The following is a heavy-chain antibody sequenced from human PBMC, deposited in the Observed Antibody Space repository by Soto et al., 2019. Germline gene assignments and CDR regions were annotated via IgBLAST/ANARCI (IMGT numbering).Heavy chain of an antibody. CDR2: IYHSGTT. J-gene: IGHJ4*02. CDR1: CYSISSGYF. CDR3: ARPTVGTTTGFDY. V-gene: IGHV4-38-2*01. Sequence: PSETLSLTCAVSCYSISSGYFWGWIRQPPGRGLEWIGSIYHSGTTYYNPSLKSRVTISVDTSKNQFSLKLSSVTAADTAVYYCARPTVGTTTGFDYWGQGTLVTVSS. D-gene: IGHD1-26*01.